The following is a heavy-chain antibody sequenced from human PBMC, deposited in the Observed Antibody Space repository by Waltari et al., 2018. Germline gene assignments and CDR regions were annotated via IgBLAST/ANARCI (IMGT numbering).Heavy chain of an antibody. V-gene: IGHV1-69*12. CDR3: AREGVERYYYDSSGYYYYY. J-gene: IGHJ4*02. Sequence: QVQLVQSGAEVKKPGSSVKVSCKASGGTFSSYAISWVRPAPGQGLEWMGGIIPIFGTANYAQKFQGRVTITADESTSTAYMELSSLRSEDTAVYYCAREGVERYYYDSSGYYYYYWGQGTLVTVSS. D-gene: IGHD3-22*01. CDR1: GGTFSSYA. CDR2: IIPIFGTA.